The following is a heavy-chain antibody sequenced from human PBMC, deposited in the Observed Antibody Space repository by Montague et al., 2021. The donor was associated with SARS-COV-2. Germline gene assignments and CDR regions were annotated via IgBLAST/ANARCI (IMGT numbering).Heavy chain of an antibody. Sequence: SETLSLTCTVSGGSISSYYWSWIRQPPGKGLEWIGYIYYSGSTNYNPSLKSRVTISVDTSKNQFSLKLSSVTAADTAVYYCARVFPRVLQFVPYFDYWGQGTLVTVSS. J-gene: IGHJ4*02. CDR3: ARVFPRVLQFVPYFDY. D-gene: IGHD5-24*01. CDR1: GGSISSYY. CDR2: IYYSGST. V-gene: IGHV4-59*01.